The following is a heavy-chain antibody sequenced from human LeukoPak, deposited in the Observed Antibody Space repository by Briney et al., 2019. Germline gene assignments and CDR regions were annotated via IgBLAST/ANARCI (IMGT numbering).Heavy chain of an antibody. D-gene: IGHD1/OR15-1a*01. CDR2: IYTSGST. CDR1: GGSISSYY. Sequence: SETLSLTCTVSGGSISSYYWSWIRQPAGKGLEWIGRIYTSGSTNYNPSLKSRDTMSVDTSKSQFSLKLSSVTAADTAVYYCARDVTGTTYYYYYMDVWGKGTTVTVSS. J-gene: IGHJ6*03. CDR3: ARDVTGTTYYYYYMDV. V-gene: IGHV4-4*07.